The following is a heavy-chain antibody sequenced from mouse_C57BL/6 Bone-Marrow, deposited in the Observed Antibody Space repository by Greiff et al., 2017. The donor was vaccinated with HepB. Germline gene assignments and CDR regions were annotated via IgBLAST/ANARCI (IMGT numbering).Heavy chain of an antibody. D-gene: IGHD5-1-1*01. CDR1: GYAFSSYW. CDR2: IYPGDGDT. J-gene: IGHJ2*01. V-gene: IGHV1-80*01. Sequence: QVQLQQSGAELVKPGASVKISCKASGYAFSSYWMNWVKQRPGKGLEWIGLIYPGDGDTNYNGKFKGKATLTADKSSSTAYMQHSSLTSEDSAVYICARNTSYSNFDYWGQGTTLTVSS. CDR3: ARNTSYSNFDY.